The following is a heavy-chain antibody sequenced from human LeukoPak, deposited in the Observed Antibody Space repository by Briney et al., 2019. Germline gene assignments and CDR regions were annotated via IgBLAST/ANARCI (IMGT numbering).Heavy chain of an antibody. CDR3: ARMLVAARPNYYYYYMDV. CDR2: INPNSGGT. Sequence: ASVKVSCTASGYTFTGYYMHWVRQAPGQGLEWMGWINPNSGGTNYAQKFQGRVTMTRDTSISTAYMELSRLRSDDTAVYYCARMLVAARPNYYYYYMDVWGKGTTVTVSS. CDR1: GYTFTGYY. D-gene: IGHD6-6*01. V-gene: IGHV1-2*02. J-gene: IGHJ6*03.